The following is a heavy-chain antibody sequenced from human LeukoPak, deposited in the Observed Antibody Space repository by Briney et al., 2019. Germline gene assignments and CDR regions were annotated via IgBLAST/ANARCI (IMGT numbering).Heavy chain of an antibody. D-gene: IGHD3-10*01. J-gene: IGHJ4*02. CDR3: ARKGDGSGSYYLSY. Sequence: SETLSLTCTVSGGSISSSSYYWGWIRQPPGKGLEWIGSIYYSGSTYYNPSLKSRVTISVDTSKNQFSLKLSSVTAADTAEYYCARKGDGSGSYYLSYWGQGTLVTVSS. CDR2: IYYSGST. V-gene: IGHV4-39*01. CDR1: GGSISSSSYY.